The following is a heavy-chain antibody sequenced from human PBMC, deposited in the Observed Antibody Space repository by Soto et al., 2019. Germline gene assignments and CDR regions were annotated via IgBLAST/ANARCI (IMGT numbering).Heavy chain of an antibody. D-gene: IGHD2-15*01. Sequence: VKVSCKASGYTFTSYGISWVRQAPGQGLEWMGWISAYNGNTNYAQKLQGRVTMTTDTSTSTAYMELRSLRSDDTAVYYCARGRRAATKIYYYYGMDVWGQGTTVTVSS. V-gene: IGHV1-18*04. CDR2: ISAYNGNT. J-gene: IGHJ6*02. CDR3: ARGRRAATKIYYYYGMDV. CDR1: GYTFTSYG.